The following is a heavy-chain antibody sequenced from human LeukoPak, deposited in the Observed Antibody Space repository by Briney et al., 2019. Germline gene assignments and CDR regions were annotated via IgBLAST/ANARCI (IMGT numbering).Heavy chain of an antibody. CDR2: MNPNSGNT. J-gene: IGHJ3*02. CDR1: GYTFTSYD. V-gene: IGHV1-8*01. Sequence: GASVKVSCKASGYTFTSYDINWVRQATGQGLEWMGWMNPNSGNTGYAQKFQGRVTMTRNTSISTAYMELSRLRSEDTAGYSCARARARSMGRGVIFDYAFDIWGQGTMVTVSS. CDR3: ARARARSMGRGVIFDYAFDI. D-gene: IGHD3-10*01.